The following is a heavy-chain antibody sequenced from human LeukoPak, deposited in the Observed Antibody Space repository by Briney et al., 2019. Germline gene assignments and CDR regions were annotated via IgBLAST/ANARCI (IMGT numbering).Heavy chain of an antibody. D-gene: IGHD6-19*01. J-gene: IGHJ5*02. CDR3: ARGTSSGWFDP. CDR2: INHSGGT. V-gene: IGHV4-34*01. CDR1: GGSFSGYY. Sequence: SETLSLTCAVYGGSFSGYYWSWIRQPPGKGLEWIGEINHSGGTNYNPSLKSRVTISVDTSKNQFSLKLSSVTAADTAVYYCARGTSSGWFDPWGQGTLVTVSS.